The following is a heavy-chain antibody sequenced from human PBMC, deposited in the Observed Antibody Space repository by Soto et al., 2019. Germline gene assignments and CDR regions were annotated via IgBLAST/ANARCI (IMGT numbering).Heavy chain of an antibody. Sequence: QRLSCTASGFTFSHYWMSWVRQAPGKGLGGVANIVHDGSRSYYVVSVTGRFTISRDNAENSLYLQMNSLRAEDTAIHYCASARHIGPWGQGTLVTVSS. CDR3: ASARHIGP. CDR1: GFTFSHYW. D-gene: IGHD2-21*01. J-gene: IGHJ5*02. V-gene: IGHV3-7*01. CDR2: IVHDGSRS.